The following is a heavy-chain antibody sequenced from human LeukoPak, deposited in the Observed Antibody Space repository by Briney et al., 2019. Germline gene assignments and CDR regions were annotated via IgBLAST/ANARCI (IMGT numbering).Heavy chain of an antibody. J-gene: IGHJ6*03. Sequence: GASVKVSCKASGYTFTSYDINWVRQATGQGLEWMGWMNPNSGNTGYAQKFQGRGTMTRNTSISTAYMERSSLRSEDTAVYYCARKFDSSSWYGYYYYMDVWGKGTTVTVSS. CDR2: MNPNSGNT. CDR1: GYTFTSYD. CDR3: ARKFDSSSWYGYYYYMDV. V-gene: IGHV1-8*01. D-gene: IGHD6-13*01.